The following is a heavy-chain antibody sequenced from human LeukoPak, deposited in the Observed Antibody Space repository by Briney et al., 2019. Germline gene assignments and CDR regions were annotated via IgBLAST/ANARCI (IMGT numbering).Heavy chain of an antibody. J-gene: IGHJ6*04. CDR3: AAPRGYSGYYGMDV. Sequence: GGSLRLSCAASGFTFSSYSMNWVRQAPGKGLEWVSSISSSSSYIYYADPVKGRFTISRDNAKNSLYLQMNSLRAEDTAVYYCAAPRGYSGYYGMDVWGKGTTVTVSS. CDR2: ISSSSSYI. V-gene: IGHV3-21*01. D-gene: IGHD5-12*01. CDR1: GFTFSSYS.